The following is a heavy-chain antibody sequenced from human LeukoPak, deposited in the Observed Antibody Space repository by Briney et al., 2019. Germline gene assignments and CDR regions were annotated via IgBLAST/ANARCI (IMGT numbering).Heavy chain of an antibody. CDR1: GDSVSSNSAV. D-gene: IGHD6-13*01. V-gene: IGHV6-1*01. J-gene: IGHJ4*02. Sequence: SQTLSLTCAIPGDSVSSNSAVWNWIRQSPSRGLEWLGRTYYRSQRFNDYAVSVKSRITKNPDTSKNPFSLQLNSVTPEDTAVYYCARGAAGTSGFDYWGQGTLVTVSS. CDR2: TYYRSQRFN. CDR3: ARGAAGTSGFDY.